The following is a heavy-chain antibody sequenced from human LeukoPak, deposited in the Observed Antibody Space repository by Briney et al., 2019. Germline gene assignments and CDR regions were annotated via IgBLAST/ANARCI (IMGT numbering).Heavy chain of an antibody. CDR2: IKSKTDGGTT. D-gene: IGHD3-3*01. Sequence: SGGSLRLSCAASGFTFSNAWISWVRQAPGKGLEWVGRIKSKTDGGTTDYAAPVKGRFTISRDDSKNTLYLQMNSLKTEDTAVYYCTTRVAAWSGSNYWGQGTLVTVSS. J-gene: IGHJ4*02. CDR3: TTRVAAWSGSNY. CDR1: GFTFSNAW. V-gene: IGHV3-15*01.